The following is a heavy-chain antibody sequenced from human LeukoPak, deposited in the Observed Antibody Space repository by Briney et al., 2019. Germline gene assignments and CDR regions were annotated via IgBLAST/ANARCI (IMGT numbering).Heavy chain of an antibody. D-gene: IGHD2-2*01. J-gene: IGHJ4*02. CDR3: ARANALYCSSTSCLFDY. CDR1: GYTFTGYY. CDR2: INPNSGGT. Sequence: ASVKVSCKASGYTFTGYYMHWVRQAPGQGLEWMAWINPNSGGTYYAQNFHDRITMTRVTSISTAYMELSRLRSDDTAIYYCARANALYCSSTSCLFDYWGQGTLVTVSS. V-gene: IGHV1-2*02.